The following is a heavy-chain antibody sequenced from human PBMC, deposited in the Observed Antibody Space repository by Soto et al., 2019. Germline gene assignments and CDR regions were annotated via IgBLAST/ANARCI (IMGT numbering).Heavy chain of an antibody. CDR1: GYSFATHW. J-gene: IGHJ5*02. CDR2: IYPSDSDT. V-gene: IGHV5-51*01. Sequence: GESLKISCKGFGYSFATHWIAWVRQMPGKGLEWMGTIYPSDSDTTYSPSVQGQVTISVDKSISTAYVQWSSLKASDSAVYYCARRSRRGYDWVAYKWFDPWGQGNLVTV. CDR3: ARRSRRGYDWVAYKWFDP. D-gene: IGHD5-12*01.